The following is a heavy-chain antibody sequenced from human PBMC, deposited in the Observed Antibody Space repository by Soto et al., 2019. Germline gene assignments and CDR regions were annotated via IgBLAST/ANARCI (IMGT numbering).Heavy chain of an antibody. Sequence: SATLSLTCTVSGGSISSGGYYWILIRQHPGKGLEWIGYIYYSGSTYYNPSLKSRVTISVDTSKNQFSLKLSSVTAADTAVYYCARNRYYYGSGSPRFDPWGQETLVTVAS. CDR1: GGSISSGGYY. V-gene: IGHV4-31*03. J-gene: IGHJ5*02. CDR2: IYYSGST. CDR3: ARNRYYYGSGSPRFDP. D-gene: IGHD3-10*01.